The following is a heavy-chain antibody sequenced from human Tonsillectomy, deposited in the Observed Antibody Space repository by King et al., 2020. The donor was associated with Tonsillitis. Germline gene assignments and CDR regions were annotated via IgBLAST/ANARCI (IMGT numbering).Heavy chain of an antibody. Sequence: EVQLVESGGGLVQPGGSLRLSCAASGFTFSTYEMNWVRQAPGKGLEWVSYIGSFGDIIYYADSVKGRFTISRDNAENSLYLQMNSLRADDTAMYYCARGGDYWSDRGDYMDVWGRGTTVTVSS. CDR3: ARGGDYWSDRGDYMDV. J-gene: IGHJ6*03. V-gene: IGHV3-48*03. CDR2: IGSFGDII. D-gene: IGHD3-3*01. CDR1: GFTFSTYE.